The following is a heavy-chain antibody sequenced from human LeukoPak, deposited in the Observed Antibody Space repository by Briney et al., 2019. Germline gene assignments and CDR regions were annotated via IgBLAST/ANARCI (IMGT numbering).Heavy chain of an antibody. CDR2: IYPSGSA. CDR3: ARDRSSSWYRDWFDP. D-gene: IGHD6-13*01. CDR1: GYSISSGYY. Sequence: SETLSLTCTVSGYSISSGYYWSWIRQPAGKGLEWIGRIYPSGSANYNPSLKSRVTMSVDTSKNQFSLKLNSVTAADTAVYYCARDRSSSWYRDWFDPWGQGTLVTVSS. V-gene: IGHV4-4*07. J-gene: IGHJ5*02.